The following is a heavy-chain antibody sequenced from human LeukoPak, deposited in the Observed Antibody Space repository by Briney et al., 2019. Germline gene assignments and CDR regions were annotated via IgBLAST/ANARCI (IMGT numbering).Heavy chain of an antibody. CDR1: GFTVSSNY. Sequence: GGSLRLSCAASGFTVSSNYMSWVRQAPGKGLEWVSVIYSGGSTYYADSVKGRFTISRDNSKNTLYLQMNSLRAEDTAVYYRAREIVATGRGRYYYYYGMDVWGQGTTVTVSS. CDR3: AREIVATGRGRYYYYYGMDV. D-gene: IGHD5-12*01. J-gene: IGHJ6*02. CDR2: IYSGGST. V-gene: IGHV3-53*01.